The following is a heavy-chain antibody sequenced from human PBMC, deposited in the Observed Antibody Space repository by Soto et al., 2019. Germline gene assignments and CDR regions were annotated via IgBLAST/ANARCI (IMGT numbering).Heavy chain of an antibody. V-gene: IGHV4-34*01. Sequence: SETLSLTCAVYGGSFSGYYWSWIRQPPGKGLEWIGEINHSGSTNYNPSLKGRVTISVDTSKNQFSLKLSSVTAADTAVYYCARDTSITMVRGVIVYGMDVWGQGTTVTVSS. D-gene: IGHD3-10*01. CDR2: INHSGST. CDR3: ARDTSITMVRGVIVYGMDV. CDR1: GGSFSGYY. J-gene: IGHJ6*02.